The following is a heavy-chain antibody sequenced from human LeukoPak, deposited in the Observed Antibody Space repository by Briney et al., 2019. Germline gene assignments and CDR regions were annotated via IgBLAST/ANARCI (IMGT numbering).Heavy chain of an antibody. CDR2: SHYSGST. J-gene: IGHJ4*02. V-gene: IGHV4-59*01. D-gene: IGHD6-25*01. CDR1: GGSIGRYY. Sequence: SETLSLTCSVSGGSIGRYYWNWIRQPPGKGLEWIGSSHYSGSTNYNPSLKSRVSISVDASKNQFPLKLSSVTAADTAVYYCAREFRIPAARVYSFDSWGQGTLVTVFS. CDR3: AREFRIPAARVYSFDS.